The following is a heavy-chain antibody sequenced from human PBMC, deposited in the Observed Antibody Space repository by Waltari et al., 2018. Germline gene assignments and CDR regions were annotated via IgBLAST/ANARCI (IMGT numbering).Heavy chain of an antibody. Sequence: VHLMESGGGLVQPGGSLRLSCAASGFTVSSNFMSWVRQAPGKGREWVSVIYSGGSRYFADSVKGRFTISRDNSKNMLYLQMDSLRAEDTAVYYCAREKGPYHYYAMDVWGQGTTVTVSS. J-gene: IGHJ6*02. D-gene: IGHD3-16*01. V-gene: IGHV3-66*02. CDR1: GFTVSSNF. CDR3: AREKGPYHYYAMDV. CDR2: IYSGGSR.